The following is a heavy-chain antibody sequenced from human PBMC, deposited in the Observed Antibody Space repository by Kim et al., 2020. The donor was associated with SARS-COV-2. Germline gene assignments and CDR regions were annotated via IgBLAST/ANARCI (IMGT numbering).Heavy chain of an antibody. CDR3: ASDLHPSRLTYYYDSSGSGY. Sequence: ASVKVSCKASGYTFTSYYMHWVRQAPGQGLEWMGIINPSGGSTSYAQKFQGRVTMTRDTSTSTAYMELSSLRSEDTAVYYCASDLHPSRLTYYYDSSGSGYWGQGTLVTVSS. CDR1: GYTFTSYY. CDR2: INPSGGST. J-gene: IGHJ4*02. V-gene: IGHV1-46*01. D-gene: IGHD3-22*01.